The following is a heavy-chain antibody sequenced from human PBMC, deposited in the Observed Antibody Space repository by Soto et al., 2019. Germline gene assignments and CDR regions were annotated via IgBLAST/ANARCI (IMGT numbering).Heavy chain of an antibody. J-gene: IGHJ3*02. CDR2: IYPGDSDT. D-gene: IGHD5-18*01. Sequence: EVQLVQSGAEVKKPGESLKISCKGSGYSFTSYWIGWVRQMPGKGLEWMGIIYPGDSDTRYSPSFQGQVTISADKSISTAYLQWSSLKASDTAMYYCARRGYSYAPQGLHQAKYAFDIWGQGTMVTVSS. CDR1: GYSFTSYW. V-gene: IGHV5-51*01. CDR3: ARRGYSYAPQGLHQAKYAFDI.